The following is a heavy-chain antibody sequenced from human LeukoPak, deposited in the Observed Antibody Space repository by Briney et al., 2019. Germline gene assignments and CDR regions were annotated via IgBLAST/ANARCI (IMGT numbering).Heavy chain of an antibody. J-gene: IGHJ4*02. V-gene: IGHV3-30*09. CDR1: GFTFRNYA. CDR2: VSFDGNTT. CDR3: ARFRAATTRFDY. Sequence: GGALRLSCAASGFTFRNYAMYWVRQAPGRGLEWAAVVSFDGNTTFYSDSVKGRFAISRDNSKNTLYLEMNSLRPEDTAVYYCARFRAATTRFDYWGQGTLVTVSS. D-gene: IGHD1/OR15-1a*01.